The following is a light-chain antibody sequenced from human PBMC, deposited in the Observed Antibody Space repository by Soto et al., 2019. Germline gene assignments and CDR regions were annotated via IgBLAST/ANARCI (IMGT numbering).Light chain of an antibody. J-gene: IGLJ1*01. CDR2: EAS. Sequence: QSALTQPPSASGSPGQSVTISCTGTSSDIGAYDYVSWYQQHPGKVPKLMIYEASKRPSGVPDRFSASKTGNTASLTVSGLQAEDEADYYYSSHGGASNFYVFGTGTKLTVL. CDR3: SSHGGASNFYV. V-gene: IGLV2-8*01. CDR1: SSDIGAYDY.